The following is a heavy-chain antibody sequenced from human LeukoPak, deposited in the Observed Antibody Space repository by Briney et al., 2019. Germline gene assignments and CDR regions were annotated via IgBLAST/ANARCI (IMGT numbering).Heavy chain of an antibody. CDR1: GFTFSDDY. V-gene: IGHV3-11*04. Sequence: GGSLRLSCAASGFTFSDDYMSWIRQALGKGLEWISYISYTGNTIYYADSVKGRFTISRDNAKKSLFLQMDSLRAEDTALYFCAKDADFVKYWGQGTLVTVSS. D-gene: IGHD2/OR15-2a*01. CDR2: ISYTGNTI. J-gene: IGHJ4*02. CDR3: AKDADFVKY.